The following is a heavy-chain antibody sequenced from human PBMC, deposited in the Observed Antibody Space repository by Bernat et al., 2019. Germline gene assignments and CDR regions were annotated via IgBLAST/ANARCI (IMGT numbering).Heavy chain of an antibody. D-gene: IGHD3-22*01. V-gene: IGHV4-30-4*01. CDR1: GGSISSGDHY. J-gene: IGHJ4*02. Sequence: QVQLQESGPGLVKPSQTLSLTCTVSGGSISSGDHYWSWIRQPPGKGLEWIGYIHYSGNTYYNPSLRSRVTISVDTSMNQFSLKLSSVTAADTAVYYCARGGYDSSGYYYAPDCWGQGALVTVSS. CDR3: ARGGYDSSGYYYAPDC. CDR2: IHYSGNT.